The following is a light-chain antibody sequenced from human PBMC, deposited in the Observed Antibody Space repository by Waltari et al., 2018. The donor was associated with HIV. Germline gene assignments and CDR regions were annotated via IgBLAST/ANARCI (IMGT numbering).Light chain of an antibody. CDR2: RDN. J-gene: IGLJ2*01. CDR1: SSNIGSNA. CDR3: ASWDDSLSALL. Sequence: QSVLTQPPSASGTPGQRVTISCSGSSSNIGSNAVNWFQHLSGTAPRLLIHRDNRRPSGVPDRGSGSKSGTSASPAITGLQSEDEAVYYCASWDDSLSALLFGGGTRLTVL. V-gene: IGLV1-44*01.